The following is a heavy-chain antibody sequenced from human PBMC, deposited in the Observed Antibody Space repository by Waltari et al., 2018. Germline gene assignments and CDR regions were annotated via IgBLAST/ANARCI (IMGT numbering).Heavy chain of an antibody. CDR3: ARHSSSWYPAEGDWFDP. Sequence: QVQLQESGPGLVKPSETLSLTCTVSGGSISSYYWSWIRQPAGKGLEWIGRIYTSGSTNYTPSLKSRVTMSVDTSKNQFSLKLSSVTAADTAVYYCARHSSSWYPAEGDWFDPWGQGTLVTVSS. J-gene: IGHJ5*02. CDR2: IYTSGST. V-gene: IGHV4-4*07. D-gene: IGHD6-13*01. CDR1: GGSISSYY.